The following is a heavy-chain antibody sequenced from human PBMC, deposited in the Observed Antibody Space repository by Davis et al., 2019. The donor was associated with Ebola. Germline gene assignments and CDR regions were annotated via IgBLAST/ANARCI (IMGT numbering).Heavy chain of an antibody. V-gene: IGHV4-59*04. J-gene: IGHJ6*02. Sequence: GSLRLSCTVSGGSISSYYWSWIRQPPGKGLEWIGYIYYSGSTYYNPSLKSRVTISVDTSKNQFSLKLSSVTAADTAVYYCARKGGIVVVPAAIRHYYGMDVWGQGTTVTVSS. CDR1: GGSISSYY. CDR2: IYYSGST. D-gene: IGHD2-2*01. CDR3: ARKGGIVVVPAAIRHYYGMDV.